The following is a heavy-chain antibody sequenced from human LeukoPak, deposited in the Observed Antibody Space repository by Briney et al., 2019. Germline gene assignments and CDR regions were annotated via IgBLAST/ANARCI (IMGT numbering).Heavy chain of an antibody. V-gene: IGHV5-51*01. CDR1: GYSFPTYW. CDR3: ATGYSGRWDI. D-gene: IGHD1-26*01. CDR2: IYPGDSDT. J-gene: IGHJ3*02. Sequence: GESLKISCKGSGYSFPTYWIGWVRQMPGKGLEWMAIIYPGDSDTKYSPSFQGQVTISADKSITTAYLQWSRLKASDTAMYYCATGYSGRWDIWGQGTMVTVSS.